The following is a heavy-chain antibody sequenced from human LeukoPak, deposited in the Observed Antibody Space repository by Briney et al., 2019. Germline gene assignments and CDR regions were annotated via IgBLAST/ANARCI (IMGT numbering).Heavy chain of an antibody. V-gene: IGHV3-48*03. J-gene: IGHJ4*02. CDR2: ISSSGSAI. D-gene: IGHD6-19*01. CDR3: ARGGSLGY. Sequence: GGSLRLSCAASGFTFSSYEMNWVRQAPGKGLEWVSKISSSGSAIYYADSVKGRFTISRDNAKSRLYLQMNSLRAKDTAVYYCARGGSLGYWGQGTLVTVSS. CDR1: GFTFSSYE.